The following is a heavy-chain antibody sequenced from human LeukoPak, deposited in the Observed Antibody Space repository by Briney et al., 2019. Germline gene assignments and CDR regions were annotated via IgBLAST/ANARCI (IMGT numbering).Heavy chain of an antibody. CDR1: GFTFCSYS. Sequence: WGSLRLSCAASGFTFCSYSLSWVRQAPGEGVGGVSAFSGSGGSTYYADSVKGRFTISRDNSKNTLYLQMNSLRAEDTAVYYCAKDYPDIVVVVAAPMDVWGQGTTVTVSS. D-gene: IGHD2-15*01. V-gene: IGHV3-23*01. CDR3: AKDYPDIVVVVAAPMDV. J-gene: IGHJ6*02. CDR2: FSGSGGST.